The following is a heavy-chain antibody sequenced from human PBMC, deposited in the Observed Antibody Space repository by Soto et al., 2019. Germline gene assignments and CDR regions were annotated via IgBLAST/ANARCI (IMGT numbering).Heavy chain of an antibody. CDR3: ATSADGSYRPPYDY. D-gene: IGHD3-16*02. CDR2: IGPTRMNT. V-gene: IGHV3-23*01. CDR1: AFTFSTSV. J-gene: IGHJ4*02. Sequence: EVLLLESGGDLVQPGGSLRLSCAASAFTFSTSVVAWVRRPPGKGLEWISSIGPTRMNTFSAYEASVRGRFSISRDNCRSAVYLQMNSLRVDDTYVCDCATSADGSYRPPYDYWGQGTLVTVSS.